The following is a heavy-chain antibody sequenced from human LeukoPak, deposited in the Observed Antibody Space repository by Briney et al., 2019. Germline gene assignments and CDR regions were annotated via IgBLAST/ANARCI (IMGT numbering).Heavy chain of an antibody. V-gene: IGHV3-23*01. CDR2: ISGSGGST. CDR1: GFTFSSYA. CDR3: ARAPPSWNYYRYYYYGMDV. Sequence: GGSLRLSCAASGFTFSSYAMSWVRQAPGKGLEWVSAISGSGGSTYYADSVKGRFTISRDNSKNTLYLQMNSLRAEDTAVYYCARAPPSWNYYRYYYYGMDVWGQGTTVTVSS. J-gene: IGHJ6*02. D-gene: IGHD1-7*01.